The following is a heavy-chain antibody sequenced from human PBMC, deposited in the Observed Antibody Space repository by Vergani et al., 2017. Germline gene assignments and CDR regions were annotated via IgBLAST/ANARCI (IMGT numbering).Heavy chain of an antibody. Sequence: VQLVESGGGLIQPGGSLRLSCAASGFTLSSYAMHWVRQAPGKGREWVAVISYDGSNKYYADSVKGRFTISRDNSKNTLYLQMNSLRAEDTAVYYCAVHYGGNSDAFDIWGQGTMVTVSS. CDR1: GFTLSSYA. D-gene: IGHD4-23*01. CDR2: ISYDGSNK. J-gene: IGHJ3*02. V-gene: IGHV3-30*14. CDR3: AVHYGGNSDAFDI.